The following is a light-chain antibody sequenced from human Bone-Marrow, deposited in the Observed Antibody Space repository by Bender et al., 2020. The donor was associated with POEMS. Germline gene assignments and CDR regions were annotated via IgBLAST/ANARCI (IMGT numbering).Light chain of an antibody. CDR3: CSYARTTTPNWV. CDR1: SSDVGGYNF. J-gene: IGLJ3*02. CDR2: EVT. Sequence: QSALTQPPSASGSPGQSVTISCTGTSSDVGGYNFISWYQQHPGKAPELMIYEVTKRPSGVSNRFSGSKSGNTASLTISGLQAEDEADYYCCSYARTTTPNWVFGGGTKLTVL. V-gene: IGLV2-14*01.